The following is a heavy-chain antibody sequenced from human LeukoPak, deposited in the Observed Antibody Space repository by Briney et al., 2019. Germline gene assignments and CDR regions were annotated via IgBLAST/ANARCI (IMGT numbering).Heavy chain of an antibody. J-gene: IGHJ4*02. CDR3: ARDDALLATGSFDY. CDR2: ISAYNGNT. CDR1: GYTFTSYG. V-gene: IGHV1-18*01. D-gene: IGHD5-12*01. Sequence: ASVKVSCKASGYTFTSYGINWVRPAPGQGLEWMGWISAYNGNTNYAQKLQGRVTMTTDTSTSTAYMELRSLRSDDTAVYYCARDDALLATGSFDYWGQGTLVTVSS.